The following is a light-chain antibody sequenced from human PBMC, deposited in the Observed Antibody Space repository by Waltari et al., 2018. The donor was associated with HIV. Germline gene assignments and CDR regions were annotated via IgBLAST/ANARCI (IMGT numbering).Light chain of an antibody. CDR2: RAP. CDR3: QQYYNPPYT. J-gene: IGKJ2*01. V-gene: IGKV4-1*01. CDR1: QSSLDDSDSKYF. Sequence: DIVITQSPDSLAVSLGGRATIISSTSQSSLDDSDSKYFFPWYQQKPRQPPKLIIYRAPTRESWVPDRFSGSGSGTDFTLTISSLQAEDVAVYYCQQYYNPPYTFGQGTKLEI.